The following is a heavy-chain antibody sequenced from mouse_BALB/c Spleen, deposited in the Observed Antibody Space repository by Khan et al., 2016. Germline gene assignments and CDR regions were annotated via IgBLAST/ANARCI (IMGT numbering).Heavy chain of an antibody. CDR3: TRGVIIVVDVFDY. Sequence: EVELVESGGGLVKPGGSLKLSCAASGFTFSSYAMSWVRQTPEKRLEWVASISSGNNTYYPASVKGRFTISRDNARNILYLQMSSLRTEDTAMHYCTRGVIIVVDVFDYWGQGTTLTVSS. J-gene: IGHJ2*01. CDR1: GFTFSSYA. D-gene: IGHD1-1*01. CDR2: ISSGNNT. V-gene: IGHV5-6-5*01.